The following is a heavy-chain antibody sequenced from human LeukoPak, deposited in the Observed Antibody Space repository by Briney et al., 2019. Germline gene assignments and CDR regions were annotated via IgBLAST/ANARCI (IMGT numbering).Heavy chain of an antibody. CDR3: ARTLLGIDYGSGSYDFDY. V-gene: IGHV4-59*10. Sequence: SETLSLTCAVYGGSFSGYYWSWLRQPAGKGLEWIGRIYTSGSTNYNPSLKSRVTISVDTSKNQFSLKLSSVTAADTAVYYCARTLLGIDYGSGSYDFDYWGQGTLVTVSS. J-gene: IGHJ4*02. CDR2: IYTSGST. D-gene: IGHD3-10*01. CDR1: GGSFSGYY.